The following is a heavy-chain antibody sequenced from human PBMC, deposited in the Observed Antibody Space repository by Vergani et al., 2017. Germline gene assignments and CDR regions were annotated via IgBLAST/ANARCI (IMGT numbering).Heavy chain of an antibody. D-gene: IGHD5-18*01. CDR2: ISSSGSTI. CDR1: GFTFSSYE. J-gene: IGHJ4*02. V-gene: IGHV3-48*03. Sequence: VQLVESGGGLVQPGGSLRLSCAASGFTFSSYEMNWVRQAPGKGLEWVSYISSSGSTIYYADSVKGRFTISRDNAKNSLYLQMNSLRAEDTAVYYCARDRIDSYGPWDYWGQGTLVTVSS. CDR3: ARDRIDSYGPWDY.